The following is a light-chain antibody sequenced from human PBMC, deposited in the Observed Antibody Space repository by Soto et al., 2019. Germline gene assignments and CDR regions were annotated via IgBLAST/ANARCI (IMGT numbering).Light chain of an antibody. CDR3: QQRHMWPIT. V-gene: IGKV3-11*01. Sequence: EIVMTQYPATLSVSPGDRATLSCRASQSISANLAWYQQKPGQTPRLLIYDASNRATGIPARFSGSGSGTDFTLTISSLEPEDSAVYYCQQRHMWPITFGQGTRLEIK. CDR1: QSISAN. J-gene: IGKJ5*01. CDR2: DAS.